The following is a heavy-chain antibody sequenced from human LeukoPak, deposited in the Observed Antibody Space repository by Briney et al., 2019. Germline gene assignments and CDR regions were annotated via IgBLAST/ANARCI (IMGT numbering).Heavy chain of an antibody. CDR3: ARDSSGYSEETYYYYYMDV. J-gene: IGHJ6*03. V-gene: IGHV1-69*13. CDR1: GGTFSSYA. CDR2: IIPIFGTA. D-gene: IGHD3-22*01. Sequence: GASVKVSCKASGGTFSSYAISWVRQAPGQGLEWMGGIIPIFGTANYAQKFQGRVTITADESTSTAYMELSSLRSEDTAVYYCARDSSGYSEETYYYYYMDVWGKGTTVTISS.